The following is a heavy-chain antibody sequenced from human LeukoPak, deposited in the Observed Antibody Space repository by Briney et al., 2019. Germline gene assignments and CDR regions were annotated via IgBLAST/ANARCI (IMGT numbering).Heavy chain of an antibody. CDR1: GFTFRNYG. CDR3: TKLGNCWVDGDYWADGS. V-gene: IGHV3-48*02. CDR2: ISSSSSTI. Sequence: QPGGSLRLTCTTSGFTFRNYGMTWVRQAPGKGLEWVSYISSSSSTIFYADSVKGRFTISRDDAKNSLDLQMNSLRDDDTAMYYCTKLGNCWVDGDYWADGSSGQGTLVTVYS. D-gene: IGHD5-24*01. J-gene: IGHJ5*02.